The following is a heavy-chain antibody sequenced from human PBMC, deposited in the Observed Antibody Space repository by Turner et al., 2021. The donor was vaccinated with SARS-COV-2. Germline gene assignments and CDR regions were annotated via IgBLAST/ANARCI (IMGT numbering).Heavy chain of an antibody. D-gene: IGHD2-15*01. Sequence: QVQLVESGGGVVQPGRSLRLSCAASGFTFSSYGMHWVRQAPGKGLEWVAVISYDGSNKYYAYSVKGRFTISSDNSKNTLYLQMNSLRAEDTAVYYCATRIVVVVTATNAFDYWGQGTLVTVSS. J-gene: IGHJ4*02. V-gene: IGHV3-30*03. CDR2: ISYDGSNK. CDR3: ATRIVVVVTATNAFDY. CDR1: GFTFSSYG.